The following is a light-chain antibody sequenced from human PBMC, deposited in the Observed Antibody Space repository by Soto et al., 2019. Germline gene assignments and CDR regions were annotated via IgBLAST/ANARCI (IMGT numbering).Light chain of an antibody. J-gene: IGKJ3*01. CDR2: GAS. CDR1: QSVSSSY. CDR3: QQYGSSLFT. Sequence: EIVLTRSPGTLSLSPGERATLSCRASQSVSSSYLAWYQQKPGQAPRLLIYGASSRATGIPDRFSGSGSGTDFTLTISILEPEDFAVYYCQQYGSSLFTFGPGTKVDIK. V-gene: IGKV3-20*01.